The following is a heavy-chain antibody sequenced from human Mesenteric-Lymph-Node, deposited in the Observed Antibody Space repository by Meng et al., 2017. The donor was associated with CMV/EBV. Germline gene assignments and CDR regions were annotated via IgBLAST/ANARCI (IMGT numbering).Heavy chain of an antibody. J-gene: IGHJ4*02. CDR3: ARDPWGSYFDF. D-gene: IGHD3-16*01. CDR1: GFSFDVFW. V-gene: IGHV3-7*01. Sequence: GGSLRLSCSASGFSFDVFWMNWVRQAPGKGPEWVASIKADGSEERYLDSVKGRFTISRDNAKNSLYLQMNSLRAEDTAVYYCARDPWGSYFDFWGQGTLVTVSS. CDR2: IKADGSEE.